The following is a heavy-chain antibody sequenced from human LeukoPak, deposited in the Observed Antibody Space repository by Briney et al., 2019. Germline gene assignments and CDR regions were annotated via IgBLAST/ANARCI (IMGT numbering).Heavy chain of an antibody. CDR1: GGTFSSYA. CDR2: IIPIFGTA. Sequence: SVEVSCKASGGTFSSYAISWVRQAPGQGLEWMGGIIPIFGTANYAQKFQGRVAITTDESTSTAYMELSSLRSEDTAVYYCASRSSTYYYDSSGFDAFDIWGQGTMVTVSS. V-gene: IGHV1-69*05. J-gene: IGHJ3*02. CDR3: ASRSSTYYYDSSGFDAFDI. D-gene: IGHD3-22*01.